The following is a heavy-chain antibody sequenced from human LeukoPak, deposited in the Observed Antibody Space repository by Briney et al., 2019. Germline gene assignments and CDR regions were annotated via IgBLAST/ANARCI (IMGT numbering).Heavy chain of an antibody. Sequence: GGSLRLSCAASGFTLSRFSMNWVRQAPGKGLEWISFIDSSSRTIFYAESVTGRFTISRDNAKNSLFLQMNSLRAEDTAVYYCARRVPNEVITNYFDYWGPGTLVTVSS. V-gene: IGHV3-48*04. CDR1: GFTLSRFS. CDR2: IDSSSRTI. J-gene: IGHJ4*02. D-gene: IGHD2-21*01. CDR3: ARRVPNEVITNYFDY.